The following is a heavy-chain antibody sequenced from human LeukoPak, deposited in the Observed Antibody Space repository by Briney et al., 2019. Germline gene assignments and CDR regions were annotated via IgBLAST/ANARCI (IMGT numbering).Heavy chain of an antibody. CDR3: ARTGTTVGDWIDP. J-gene: IGHJ5*02. D-gene: IGHD1-1*01. CDR1: GYTFTSYD. Sequence: ASVKVSCKASGYTFTSYDINWVRQATGQGLEWVGCINPNSGNTVYAQKFQGRVAMSRNISIRIAYMELSSLRDEDTAVYFCARTGTTVGDWIDPWGRGTLVTVSS. V-gene: IGHV1-8*01. CDR2: INPNSGNT.